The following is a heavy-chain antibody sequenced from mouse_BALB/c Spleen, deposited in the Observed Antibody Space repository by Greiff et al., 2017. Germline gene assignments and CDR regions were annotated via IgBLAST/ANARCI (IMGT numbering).Heavy chain of an antibody. V-gene: IGHV14-3*02. CDR2: IDPANGNT. CDR3: AGGRAWFAY. Sequence: VQLKQSGAELVKPGASVKLSCTASGFNIKDTYMHWVKQRPEQGLEWIGRIDPANGNTKYDPKFQGKATITADTSSNTAYLQLSSLTSEDTAVYYCAGGRAWFAYWGQGTLVTVSA. CDR1: GFNIKDTY. J-gene: IGHJ3*01.